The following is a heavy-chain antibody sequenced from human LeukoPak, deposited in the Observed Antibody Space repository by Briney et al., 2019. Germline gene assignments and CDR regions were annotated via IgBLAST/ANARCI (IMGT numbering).Heavy chain of an antibody. CDR3: AKEASTGGVCQY. V-gene: IGHV3-23*01. CDR1: GLTFSIYA. CDR2: ISGSGGST. J-gene: IGHJ4*02. D-gene: IGHD2-8*02. Sequence: GGSLRIYCAASGLTFSIYAMSWVVHAPGQCLHWVSAISGSGGSTYYADSVKGRFTISRDNSKNTLYLQMNSLRAEDTAVYYCAKEASTGGVCQYWGQGTLVTVSS.